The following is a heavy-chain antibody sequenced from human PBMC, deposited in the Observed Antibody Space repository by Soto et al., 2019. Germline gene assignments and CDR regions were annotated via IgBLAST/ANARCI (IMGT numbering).Heavy chain of an antibody. CDR3: AKGDNLGPKTGYAFDP. Sequence: QTLSLTCAISGDSVSSNTASWNWIRQSPSRGLEWLGRTYFRSKWYNDYAVSVKSRIIINPDTSNNQFSLQLNSVTPEDTAVYFCAKGDNLGPKTGYAFDPWGQGIMVTLSS. CDR2: TYFRSKWYN. J-gene: IGHJ5*02. V-gene: IGHV6-1*01. CDR1: GDSVSSNTAS. D-gene: IGHD5-12*01.